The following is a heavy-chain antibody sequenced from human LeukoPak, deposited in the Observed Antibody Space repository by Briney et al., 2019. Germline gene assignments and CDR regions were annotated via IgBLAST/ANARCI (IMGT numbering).Heavy chain of an antibody. CDR3: ARDLVGLYYFDY. D-gene: IGHD3-10*01. J-gene: IGHJ4*02. V-gene: IGHV1-69*13. CDR2: IIPIFGTA. CDR1: GGTFSSYA. Sequence: SVKVSCKASGGTFSSYAISWVRRAPGQGLEWMGGIIPIFGTANYAQKFQGRVTITADESTSTAYMELSSLRSEDTAVYYCARDLVGLYYFDYWGQGTLVTVSS.